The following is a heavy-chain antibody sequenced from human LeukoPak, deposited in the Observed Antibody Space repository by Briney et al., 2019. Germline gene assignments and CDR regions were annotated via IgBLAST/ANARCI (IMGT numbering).Heavy chain of an antibody. V-gene: IGHV4-34*01. D-gene: IGHD3-3*01. CDR1: GGSFSGYY. CDR3: ARRPHITIFGVVTYPYYFDY. J-gene: IGHJ4*02. Sequence: SETLSLTCAVYGGSFSGYYWSWIRQPPGKGLEWIGEINHSGSTNYNPSLKSRVTISVDTSKNQFSLKLSSVTAADTAVYYCARRPHITIFGVVTYPYYFDYWGQGTLVTVSS. CDR2: INHSGST.